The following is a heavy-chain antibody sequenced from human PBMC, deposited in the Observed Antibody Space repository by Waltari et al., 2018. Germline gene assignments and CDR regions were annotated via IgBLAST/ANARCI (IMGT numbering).Heavy chain of an antibody. V-gene: IGHV3-15*01. D-gene: IGHD6-13*01. J-gene: IGHJ4*02. CDR3: TTFTAAGPY. Sequence: ELQLVESGAGLVQPAGFLRLYCAASGFPFSNSWMRRGRQAPGKGLEWVARIKRKADGETADYDASVKGRFTSSRDDSKNTLYLQMNSLKAEDTAVYYCTTFTAAGPYWGQGVLVTVSS. CDR1: GFPFSNSW. CDR2: IKRKADGETA.